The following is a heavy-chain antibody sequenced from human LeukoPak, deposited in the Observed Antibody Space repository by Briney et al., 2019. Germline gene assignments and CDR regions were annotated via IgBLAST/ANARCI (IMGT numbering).Heavy chain of an antibody. CDR1: GGSISSGSYY. Sequence: SETLSLTCTVSGGSISSGSYYWSWIRQPAGKGLEWIGRIYTSGSTNYNPSLKSRVTISVDTSKNQFSLKLSSVTAVDTAVYYCAREYYYGSGMDYWGQGTLVTVSS. D-gene: IGHD3-10*01. V-gene: IGHV4-61*02. CDR3: AREYYYGSGMDY. J-gene: IGHJ4*02. CDR2: IYTSGST.